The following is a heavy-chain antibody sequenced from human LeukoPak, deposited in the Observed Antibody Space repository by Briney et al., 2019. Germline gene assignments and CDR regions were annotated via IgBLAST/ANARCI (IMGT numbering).Heavy chain of an antibody. CDR1: GGSISSSSYY. Sequence: PSETLSLTCTVSGGSISSSSYYWGWIRQPPGKGLEWIGSIYYSGSTYYNPSLKSRVTISVDTSKNQFSLKLSSVTATDTAVYSCARHGESVKYYYDSSGRDYWGQGTLVTVSS. CDR3: ARHGESVKYYYDSSGRDY. V-gene: IGHV4-39*01. J-gene: IGHJ4*02. D-gene: IGHD3-22*01. CDR2: IYYSGST.